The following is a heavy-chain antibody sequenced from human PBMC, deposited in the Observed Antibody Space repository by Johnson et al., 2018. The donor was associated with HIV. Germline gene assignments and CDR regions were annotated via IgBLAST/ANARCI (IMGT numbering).Heavy chain of an antibody. CDR2: IKQDGSEK. V-gene: IGHV3-7*01. J-gene: IGHJ3*02. CDR3: ARRARDTSTWLWGSLNAFDI. CDR1: GFTFSSYW. D-gene: IGHD6-13*01. Sequence: VQLVESGGGLVQPGGSLRLSCAASGFTFSSYWMSWVRQAPGKGLEWVANIKQDGSEKYYVDSVKGRFTISRDNAKNSLYLQMNTLRAEDTAVYYCARRARDTSTWLWGSLNAFDIWGQGTMVTVSS.